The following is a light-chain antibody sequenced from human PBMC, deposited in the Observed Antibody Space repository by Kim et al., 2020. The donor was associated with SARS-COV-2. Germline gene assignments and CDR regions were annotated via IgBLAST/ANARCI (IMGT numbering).Light chain of an antibody. CDR3: QQANSFPVT. CDR1: QVISSW. CDR2: AAS. Sequence: VGDRVPITFRASQVISSWLAWYQQMTGKAPKLLIYAASSLQSGVPSRFSGSGSGTEFTLTISSLQPEYFATYYCQQANSFPVTFGPGTKVDIK. J-gene: IGKJ3*01. V-gene: IGKV1D-12*01.